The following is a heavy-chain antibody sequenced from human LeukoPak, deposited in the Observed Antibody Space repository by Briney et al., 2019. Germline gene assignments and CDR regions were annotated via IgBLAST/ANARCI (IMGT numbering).Heavy chain of an antibody. CDR1: GGSISSGGYY. D-gene: IGHD3-10*01. Sequence: SETLSLTCTVSGGSISSGGYYWSWIRQHPGKGLEWIGYIYYSGSTNYNPSLESRVIISVDTSKREFFLKLHSVTAADTAVYYCSRTSYNSGPTPGGYWGRGTLVTVSS. CDR2: IYYSGST. V-gene: IGHV4-31*03. J-gene: IGHJ4*02. CDR3: SRTSYNSGPTPGGY.